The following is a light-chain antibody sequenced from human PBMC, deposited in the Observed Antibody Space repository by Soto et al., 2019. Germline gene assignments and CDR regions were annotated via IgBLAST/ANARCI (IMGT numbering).Light chain of an antibody. CDR3: SSYTSSIPYV. CDR1: SSDVGGYNY. J-gene: IGLJ1*01. V-gene: IGLV2-14*01. Sequence: QSVLTQPASVSGSPGQSITISCTGTSSDVGGYNYVSWYQQHPGKAPKLMIYDVSNRPSGVSNRFSGSKSGNTASLTISGLQDEDEDDYYCSSYTSSIPYVFGTGTQLTVL. CDR2: DVS.